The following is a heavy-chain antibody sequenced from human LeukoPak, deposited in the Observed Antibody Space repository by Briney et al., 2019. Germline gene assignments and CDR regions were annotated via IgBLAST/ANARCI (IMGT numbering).Heavy chain of an antibody. CDR1: GFTVTTKT. J-gene: IGHJ5*02. Sequence: PGGSLRLSCAASGFTVTTKTMSWVRPAPGKGREWVSDIYSGGNTDYRDSVKGRFTIYRDTSKNTLYLQMNSLTVEDTAVYYCARDLQQLVQRSGSWGQGTLVTVSS. CDR2: IYSGGNT. CDR3: ARDLQQLVQRSGS. V-gene: IGHV3-53*01. D-gene: IGHD6-13*01.